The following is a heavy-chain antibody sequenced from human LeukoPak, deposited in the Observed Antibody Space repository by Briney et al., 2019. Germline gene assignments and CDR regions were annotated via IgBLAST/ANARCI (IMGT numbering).Heavy chain of an antibody. CDR1: GFTFSNYA. CDR2: MSSDGNTK. J-gene: IGHJ4*02. Sequence: GGSLGLSCAASGFTFSNYAIHWVRQAPGKGLEWVAVMSSDGNTKYYAESVKGRFTLSRGNSKNTLFLQMNSLTTEDTAVYYCARGEDYGDYFSSYFDYWGQGTLVTVSS. D-gene: IGHD4-17*01. CDR3: ARGEDYGDYFSSYFDY. V-gene: IGHV3-30-3*01.